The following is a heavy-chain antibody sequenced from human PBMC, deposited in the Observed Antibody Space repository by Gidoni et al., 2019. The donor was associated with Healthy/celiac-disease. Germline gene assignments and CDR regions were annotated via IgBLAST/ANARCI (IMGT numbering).Heavy chain of an antibody. J-gene: IGHJ5*02. CDR3: ASPRGYSYGYYNWFDP. Sequence: QLQLQESGPGLVKPSETLSLTCTVSGGSISSSSYYWGWIRQPPGKGLEWIGSIYYSGSTYYNPSLKSRVTISVDTSKNQFSLKLSSVTAADTAVYYCASPRGYSYGYYNWFDPWGQGTLVTVSS. CDR2: IYYSGST. CDR1: GGSISSSSYY. D-gene: IGHD5-18*01. V-gene: IGHV4-39*01.